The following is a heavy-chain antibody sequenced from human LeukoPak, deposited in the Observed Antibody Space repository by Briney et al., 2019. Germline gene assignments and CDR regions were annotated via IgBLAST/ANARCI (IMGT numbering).Heavy chain of an antibody. D-gene: IGHD2-15*01. J-gene: IGHJ3*02. CDR2: IYHSGST. CDR1: GYSISSGYY. Sequence: PSETLSLTCAVSGYSISSGYYWGWIRQPPGKGLEWIGSIYHSGSTYYNPSLKSRVTISVDTSKNQFSLKLSSVTAADTAVYYCATAYCSGGSWYQAYDAFDIWGQGTMVTVSS. V-gene: IGHV4-38-2*01. CDR3: ATAYCSGGSWYQAYDAFDI.